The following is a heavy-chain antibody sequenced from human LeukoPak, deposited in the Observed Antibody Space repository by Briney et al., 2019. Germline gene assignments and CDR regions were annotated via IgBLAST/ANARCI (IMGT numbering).Heavy chain of an antibody. Sequence: PSETLSLTCTVSGGSISSYYWSWIRQPPAKGLEWIGYISYSGSTNYNPSLRGQVTISLDTSKNQFSLKLSSVTAADTAVYYCARDQGGGYSAFDYWGQGTLVTVSS. CDR1: GGSISSYY. CDR3: ARDQGGGYSAFDY. J-gene: IGHJ4*02. CDR2: ISYSGST. V-gene: IGHV4-59*01. D-gene: IGHD1-26*01.